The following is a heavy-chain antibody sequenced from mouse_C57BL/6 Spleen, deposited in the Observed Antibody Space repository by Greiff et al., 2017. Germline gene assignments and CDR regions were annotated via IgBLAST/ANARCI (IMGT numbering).Heavy chain of an antibody. Sequence: EVKLVESEGGLVQPGSSMKLSCTASGFTFSDYYMAWVRQVPEKGLEWVANINYDGSSTYYLDSLKSRFLISRDNAKNILYLQMSSLKSEDTATYYCARFDGYYRYFDVWGTGTTVTVSS. CDR3: ARFDGYYRYFDV. CDR2: INYDGSST. V-gene: IGHV5-16*01. D-gene: IGHD2-3*01. J-gene: IGHJ1*03. CDR1: GFTFSDYY.